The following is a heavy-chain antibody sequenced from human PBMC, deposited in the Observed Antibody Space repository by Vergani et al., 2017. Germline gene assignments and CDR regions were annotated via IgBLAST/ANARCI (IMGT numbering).Heavy chain of an antibody. Sequence: EVQLVESGGGLVQPGRSLRLSCAASGFTFDDYAMHWVRQAPGKGLEWVSGISWNSGSIGYADSVKGRFTISRDNAKNSLYLQMNSLRAEDTAVYYCARDQVVADLYNWFDPWGQGTLVTVSS. J-gene: IGHJ5*02. CDR1: GFTFDDYA. D-gene: IGHD2-15*01. CDR2: ISWNSGSI. CDR3: ARDQVVADLYNWFDP. V-gene: IGHV3-9*01.